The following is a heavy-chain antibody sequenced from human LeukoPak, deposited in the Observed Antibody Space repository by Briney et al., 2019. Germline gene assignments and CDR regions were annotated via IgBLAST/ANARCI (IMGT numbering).Heavy chain of an antibody. Sequence: GGSLRLSCAASGFTFSSYWMHWVRQAPGKGLVWVSRINSDGRSTSYADSVRGRFSISRDNAKNTLYLQMNSLRAEDTAVYYCARRLGYSSGWSLFDYWGQGTLVTVSS. CDR3: ARRLGYSSGWSLFDY. J-gene: IGHJ4*02. CDR2: INSDGRST. V-gene: IGHV3-74*01. CDR1: GFTFSSYW. D-gene: IGHD6-19*01.